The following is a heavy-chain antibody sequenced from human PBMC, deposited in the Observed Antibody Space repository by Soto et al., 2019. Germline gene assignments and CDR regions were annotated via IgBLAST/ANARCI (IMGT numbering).Heavy chain of an antibody. CDR1: GYSISSGYY. V-gene: IGHV4-38-2*02. Sequence: SETLSLTCAVSGYSISSGYYWGWIRQPPGKGLEWIGSIYHSGSTYYNPSLKSRVTISVDTSKNQFSLKLSSVTAADTAVYYCARDDYDILTGYPNWFDPWGQGTLVTVS. CDR2: IYHSGST. D-gene: IGHD3-9*01. CDR3: ARDDYDILTGYPNWFDP. J-gene: IGHJ5*02.